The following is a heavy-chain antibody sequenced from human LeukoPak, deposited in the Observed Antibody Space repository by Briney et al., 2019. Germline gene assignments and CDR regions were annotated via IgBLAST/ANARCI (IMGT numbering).Heavy chain of an antibody. CDR2: ISAYNGNT. Sequence: GASVKVSCKTSSYSFTSYGISWVRQAPGQGLEWMGWISAYNGNTNYAQKLQGRVTMTTDTSTSAAYMELRSLRSDDTAVYYCARDIYYGSGSCVYWGQGTLVTVSS. V-gene: IGHV1-18*01. CDR3: ARDIYYGSGSCVY. J-gene: IGHJ4*02. D-gene: IGHD3-10*01. CDR1: SYSFTSYG.